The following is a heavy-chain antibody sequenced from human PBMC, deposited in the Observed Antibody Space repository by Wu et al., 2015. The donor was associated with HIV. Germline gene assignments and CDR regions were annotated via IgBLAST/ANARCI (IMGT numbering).Heavy chain of an antibody. V-gene: IGHV1-2*02. CDR3: ARLQSLSGFYSNADF. Sequence: QVQLVQSGAEVKKPGASVMVSCKASGYTFIDYYIYWVRQAPGQGLEWMGWINPNRGGTKYARQFQGRVTMSRDTAVNTAYMELNSLTSDDTAVYYCARLQSLSGFYSNADFWGQGTLVTVSS. CDR2: INPNRGGT. D-gene: IGHD1-26*01. J-gene: IGHJ4*02. CDR1: GYTFIDYY.